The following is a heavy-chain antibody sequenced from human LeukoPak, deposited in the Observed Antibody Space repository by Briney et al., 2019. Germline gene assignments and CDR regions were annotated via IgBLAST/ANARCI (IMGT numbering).Heavy chain of an antibody. CDR1: GYRFTRYW. D-gene: IGHD3-9*01. V-gene: IGHV5-51*01. Sequence: GGALESSSKGSGYRFTRYWIGWGRPRPGKGAGGGGRIYTGESDSRYSTSFQGQVTISDDKSISTAYLQWSSLKSSDTAMYYCAAATYYDIFTVYYNVYYWGQGTLVTVSS. J-gene: IGHJ4*02. CDR2: IYTGESDS. CDR3: AAATYYDIFTVYYNVYY.